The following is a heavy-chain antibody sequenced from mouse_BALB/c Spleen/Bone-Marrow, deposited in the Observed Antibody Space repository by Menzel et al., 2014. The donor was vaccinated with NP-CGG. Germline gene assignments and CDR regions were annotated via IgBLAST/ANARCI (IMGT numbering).Heavy chain of an antibody. CDR3: ARRSAATYYFDY. Sequence: EVQVVESGGGLVQPGGSLKLSCAASGFTFXSYTMSWVRQTPEKRLEWVAYISNGGGSTYYPDTVKGRFTISRDNAKNPLFLQMSSLKSEDTAIYYCARRSAATYYFDYWGQGITLTVSS. J-gene: IGHJ2*01. D-gene: IGHD1-2*01. CDR2: ISNGGGST. V-gene: IGHV5-12-2*01. CDR1: GFTFXSYT.